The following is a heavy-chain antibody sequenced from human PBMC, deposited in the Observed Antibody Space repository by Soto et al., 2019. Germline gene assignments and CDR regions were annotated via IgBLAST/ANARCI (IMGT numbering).Heavy chain of an antibody. V-gene: IGHV3-30-3*01. CDR2: ISYDGSNK. Sequence: GGSLRLSCAASGFTFSSYAMHWVRQAPGKGLEWVAVISYDGSNKYYADSVKGRFTISRDNSKNTLYLQMNSLRAEDTAVYYCARESGGYFDYWGQGTLVTVSS. CDR1: GFTFSSYA. D-gene: IGHD3-10*01. J-gene: IGHJ4*02. CDR3: ARESGGYFDY.